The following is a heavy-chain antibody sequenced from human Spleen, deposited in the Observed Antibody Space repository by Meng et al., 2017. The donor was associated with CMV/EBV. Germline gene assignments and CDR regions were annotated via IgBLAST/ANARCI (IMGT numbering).Heavy chain of an antibody. J-gene: IGHJ6*02. D-gene: IGHD3-3*01. Sequence: GESLKISCAASGFTFSSYRMKWVRQAPGKGLEWVSSISSTSSYIYYAGSMKGRFTISRDNARNSLYLQMNSLRVDDTAVYYCARYGSAVPYDFLSGYYLVYSYYCIDVWGQGTTVTVSS. V-gene: IGHV3-21*01. CDR1: GFTFSSYR. CDR3: ARYGSAVPYDFLSGYYLVYSYYCIDV. CDR2: ISSTSSYI.